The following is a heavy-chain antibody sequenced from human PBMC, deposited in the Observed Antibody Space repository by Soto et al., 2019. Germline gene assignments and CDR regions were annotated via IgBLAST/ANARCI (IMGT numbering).Heavy chain of an antibody. V-gene: IGHV3-7*01. J-gene: IGHJ4*02. CDR3: AGVGDIVATYYFDY. Sequence: GGSLRLSCAASGFTFSSYWMSWVRQAPGKGLEWVANIKHDGSEKYYVDSVKGRFTISRDNAKNSLYLQMNSLRAEDTSLYYCAGVGDIVATYYFDYWGQGTLVTVSS. D-gene: IGHD5-12*01. CDR1: GFTFSSYW. CDR2: IKHDGSEK.